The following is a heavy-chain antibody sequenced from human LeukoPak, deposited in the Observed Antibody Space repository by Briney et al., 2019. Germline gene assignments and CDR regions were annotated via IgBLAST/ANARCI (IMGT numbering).Heavy chain of an antibody. D-gene: IGHD1-20*01. V-gene: IGHV4-39*01. CDR3: ARRITGTTSDSFDY. CDR2: IYYSGST. Sequence: SETLSLTCTVSGDSISSRSYYWGWIRQPPGKGLEWIGSIYYSGSTYYNPSLKSRVTISVNTSKNQFSLKLRSVTAADTAVYYCARRITGTTSDSFDYWGQGTLVTVSS. CDR1: GDSISSRSYY. J-gene: IGHJ4*02.